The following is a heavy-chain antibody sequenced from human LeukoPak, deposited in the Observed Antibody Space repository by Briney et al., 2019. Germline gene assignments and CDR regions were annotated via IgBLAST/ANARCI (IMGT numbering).Heavy chain of an antibody. CDR2: ISSSSTSI. CDR3: ARDVWFGDYRWFDP. CDR1: GFTFSDYS. Sequence: AGSLSLTCAVSGFTFSDYSMNWVRQVPGKGLEWISYISSSSTSIYYADSVKGRFTISRDNSKNTLYLQMSSLRAEDTAVYFCARDVWFGDYRWFDPWGQGTLVTVSS. D-gene: IGHD3-10*01. V-gene: IGHV3-48*01. J-gene: IGHJ5*02.